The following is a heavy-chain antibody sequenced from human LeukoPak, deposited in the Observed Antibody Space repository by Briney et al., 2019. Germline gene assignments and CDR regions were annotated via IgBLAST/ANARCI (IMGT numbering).Heavy chain of an antibody. Sequence: SETLSLTCSVSGDSISSYYWSWIRQPPGKGLEWIGYIYYSGTTNYNPSLKSRVTISVDTSKNQFSLNLSSVTAADTAVYYCARDKRDGYNGDFDYWGQGTLVTVSS. CDR2: IYYSGTT. D-gene: IGHD5-24*01. J-gene: IGHJ4*02. CDR3: ARDKRDGYNGDFDY. CDR1: GDSISSYY. V-gene: IGHV4-59*01.